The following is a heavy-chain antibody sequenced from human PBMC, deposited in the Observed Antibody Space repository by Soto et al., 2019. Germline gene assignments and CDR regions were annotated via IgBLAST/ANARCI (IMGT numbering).Heavy chain of an antibody. V-gene: IGHV3-74*01. J-gene: IGHJ3*02. D-gene: IGHD5-18*01. CDR2: INSDGSST. CDR3: ASEAAMVPSDAFDI. CDR1: GFTFSSYW. Sequence: GGSLRLSCAASGFTFSSYWMHWVRQAPGKGLVWVSRINSDGSSTSYADSVKGRFTISRDNAKNTLYLQMNSLRAEDTAVYYCASEAAMVPSDAFDIWGQGTMVTVSS.